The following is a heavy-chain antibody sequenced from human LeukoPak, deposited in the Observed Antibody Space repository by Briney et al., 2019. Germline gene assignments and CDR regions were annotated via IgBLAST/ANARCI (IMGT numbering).Heavy chain of an antibody. J-gene: IGHJ4*02. D-gene: IGHD3-9*01. CDR3: ARSDILTEYYFDY. CDR2: IIPILGIA. V-gene: IGHV1-69*02. Sequence: ASVKVSCKASGGTFSSYTISWVRQAPGQGLEWMGRIIPILGIANYAQKFQGRVTITADKSTSTAYMELSSLRSEDTAVYYCARSDILTEYYFDYWGQGTLVTVSS. CDR1: GGTFSSYT.